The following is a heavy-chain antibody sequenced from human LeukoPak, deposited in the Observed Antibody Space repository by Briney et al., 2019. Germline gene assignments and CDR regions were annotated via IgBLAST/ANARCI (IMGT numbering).Heavy chain of an antibody. D-gene: IGHD7-27*01. CDR3: ARLAWGRLDY. CDR1: GGSISSSSYY. J-gene: IGHJ4*02. CDR2: IYYSGST. V-gene: IGHV4-39*07. Sequence: SETLSLTCTVSGGSISSSSYYWGWIRQPPGKGLEWIGSIYYSGSTYYNPSLKSRVTISVDTSKNQFSLKLSSVTAADAAVYYCARLAWGRLDYWGQGTLVTVSS.